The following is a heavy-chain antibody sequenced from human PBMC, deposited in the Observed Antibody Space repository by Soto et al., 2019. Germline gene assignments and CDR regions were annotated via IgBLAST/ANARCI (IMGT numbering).Heavy chain of an antibody. CDR3: AKTTDGWFSAFEI. J-gene: IGHJ3*02. V-gene: IGHV3-53*01. Sequence: PGGSLRLSCAASGFTVSSNYMSWVRQAPGKGLEWVSVIYSGGSTYYADSVKGRFTISRDNSKNTMYLQMNSLRAEDTAVYYCAKTTDGWFSAFEIWGQGTVVTVSS. CDR2: IYSGGST. D-gene: IGHD6-19*01. CDR1: GFTVSSNY.